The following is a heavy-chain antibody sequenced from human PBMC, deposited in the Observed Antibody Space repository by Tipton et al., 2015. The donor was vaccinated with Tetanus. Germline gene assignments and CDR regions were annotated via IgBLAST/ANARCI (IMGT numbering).Heavy chain of an antibody. V-gene: IGHV3-23*01. Sequence: GSLRLSCAASGFTFSSYAMSWVRQAPGKGLEWVSAISGSGGSTYYADSVKGRFTISRDNSKNTLYLQMNSLRAEDTAVYYCAKDLATVQQWLALYYYYGMDVWGQGTTVTVSS. J-gene: IGHJ6*02. D-gene: IGHD6-19*01. CDR2: ISGSGGST. CDR3: AKDLATVQQWLALYYYYGMDV. CDR1: GFTFSSYA.